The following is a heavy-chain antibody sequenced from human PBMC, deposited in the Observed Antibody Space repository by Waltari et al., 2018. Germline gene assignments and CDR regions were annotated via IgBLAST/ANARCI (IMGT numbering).Heavy chain of an antibody. CDR2: IIPICGTA. CDR1: GGTFSSYA. Sequence: QVQLLQSGAEVKKPGSSVKVSCSALGGTFSSYAISSVRQAPGQGLEWMGGIIPICGTANYAQKFQGRVTITADESTSTAYMELSSLRSEDTAVYYCAGLYSYDSGYDYWGQGTLVTVSS. J-gene: IGHJ4*02. D-gene: IGHD5-18*01. CDR3: AGLYSYDSGYDY. V-gene: IGHV1-69*12.